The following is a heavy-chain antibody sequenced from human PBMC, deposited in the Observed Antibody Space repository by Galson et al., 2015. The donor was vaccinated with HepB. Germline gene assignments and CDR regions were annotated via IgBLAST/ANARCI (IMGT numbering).Heavy chain of an antibody. D-gene: IGHD4-11*01. Sequence: SVKVSCKASGGTFTSHPISWVRQAPGQGLEWMGRILPIPGGATYAQNFLGRVTITADSSSNTVYMELSSLRSQDTAVYYCARVAYSNHPSPNVDHGMDVWGQGTTVTVSS. CDR2: ILPIPGGA. CDR1: GGTFTSHP. V-gene: IGHV1-69*04. J-gene: IGHJ6*02. CDR3: ARVAYSNHPSPNVDHGMDV.